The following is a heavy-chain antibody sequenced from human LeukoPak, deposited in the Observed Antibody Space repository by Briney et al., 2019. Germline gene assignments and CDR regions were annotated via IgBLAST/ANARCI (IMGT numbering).Heavy chain of an antibody. CDR1: GGSISSYY. CDR2: IYYSGST. CDR3: ATGDYDFWSGYSFPYYYMDV. Sequence: SETLSLTCTVSGGSISSYYWSWLRQPPGKGLEWIGYIYYSGSTNYNPSLKSRVTISVDTSKNQFSLKLSSVTAADTAVYYCATGDYDFWSGYSFPYYYMDVWGKGTTVTVSS. D-gene: IGHD3-3*01. J-gene: IGHJ6*03. V-gene: IGHV4-59*01.